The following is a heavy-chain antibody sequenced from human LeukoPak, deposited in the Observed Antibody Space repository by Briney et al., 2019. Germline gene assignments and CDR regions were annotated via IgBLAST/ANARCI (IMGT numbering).Heavy chain of an antibody. CDR3: ARERAARGNAFDI. D-gene: IGHD6-6*01. Sequence: PGGSLGLSCAASGFTVSSNYINWVRQAPGRGLEWVSVIYSGGSTYYADSVKGRFTISRDNSKNTLYLQMDSLRAEDTAVYYCARERAARGNAFDIWGQGTMVTVSS. V-gene: IGHV3-66*01. CDR1: GFTVSSNY. CDR2: IYSGGST. J-gene: IGHJ3*02.